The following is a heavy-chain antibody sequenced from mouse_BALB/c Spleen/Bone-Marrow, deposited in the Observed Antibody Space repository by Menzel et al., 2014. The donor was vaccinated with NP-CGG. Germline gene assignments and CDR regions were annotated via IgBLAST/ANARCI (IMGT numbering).Heavy chain of an antibody. Sequence: QVQLQQSGAELVKPGASVKLSCKASGYTFTSYYMYWVKQRPGQGLKWIGEINPSNGGTNFNEKFKSKATLTVDKSSSTAYMQLSSLTSEDSAVYYCTRGGWLAMDYWGQGTSVTVSS. V-gene: IGHV1S81*02. D-gene: IGHD2-3*01. CDR3: TRGGWLAMDY. CDR1: GYTFTSYY. CDR2: INPSNGGT. J-gene: IGHJ4*01.